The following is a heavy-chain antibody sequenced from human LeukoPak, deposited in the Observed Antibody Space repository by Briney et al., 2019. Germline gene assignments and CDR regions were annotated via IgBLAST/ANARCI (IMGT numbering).Heavy chain of an antibody. CDR1: GASISDSDFF. Sequence: PSETLSLTCTVSGASISDSDFFWAWVRQPPGKGLEWIGNIYYSGTTYYNPSLKSRVSISMDTSKKQFSLKLRSMTAADTAVYYCARKSGSYVVPTSYWGQGTLVTVSS. CDR2: IYYSGTT. CDR3: ARKSGSYVVPTSY. J-gene: IGHJ4*02. D-gene: IGHD1-26*01. V-gene: IGHV4-39*01.